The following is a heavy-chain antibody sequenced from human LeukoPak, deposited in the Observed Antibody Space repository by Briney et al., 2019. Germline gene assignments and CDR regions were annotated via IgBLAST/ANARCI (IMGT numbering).Heavy chain of an antibody. D-gene: IGHD3-10*01. CDR1: GYTFTSYA. Sequence: ASVKVSCKTSGYTFTSYAISWVRQAPGQGLEWMGWVNTYNGNTNYAQKLQERVTMTTDTSTSTAYMELRSLRSDDTAVYYCARGGPHVDHGSGRHLYYFDYWGQGTLVTVSS. J-gene: IGHJ4*02. CDR3: ARGGPHVDHGSGRHLYYFDY. CDR2: VNTYNGNT. V-gene: IGHV1-18*01.